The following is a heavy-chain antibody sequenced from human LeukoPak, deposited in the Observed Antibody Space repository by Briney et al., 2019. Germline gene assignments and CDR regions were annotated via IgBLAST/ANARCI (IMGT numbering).Heavy chain of an antibody. D-gene: IGHD3-22*01. CDR1: GFSLSTSGVG. CDR2: IYWDDDK. J-gene: IGHJ4*02. CDR3: AHSTSRYYYDSSGCLDY. Sequence: SGPTLVKPPQTLTLTCTFSGFSLSTSGVGVGWIRQPPGKALEWLALIYWDDDKRYSPSLKSRLTITKDTSKNQVVLTMTNMDPVDTATYYCAHSTSRYYYDSSGCLDYWGQGTLVTVSS. V-gene: IGHV2-5*02.